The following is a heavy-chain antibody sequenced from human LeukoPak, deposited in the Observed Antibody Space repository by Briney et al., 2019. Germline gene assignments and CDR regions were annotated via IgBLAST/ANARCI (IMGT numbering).Heavy chain of an antibody. J-gene: IGHJ6*03. Sequence: PGGSLRLSCAASGFTFSSYGMHWVRQAPGKGLEWVAFVRSDGSNKFPADSVKGRFIISRDNSKNTVYLQMNSLRVEDTAVYYCAKAGTLTTLGYYYMNVWGKGTTDTVSS. V-gene: IGHV3-30*02. CDR3: AKAGTLTTLGYYYMNV. CDR2: VRSDGSNK. CDR1: GFTFSSYG. D-gene: IGHD4-11*01.